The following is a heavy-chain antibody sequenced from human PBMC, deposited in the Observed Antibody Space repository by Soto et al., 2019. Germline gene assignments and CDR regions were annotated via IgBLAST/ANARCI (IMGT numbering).Heavy chain of an antibody. V-gene: IGHV4-31*03. D-gene: IGHD3-3*01. CDR3: AAEVGFGPLFDY. J-gene: IGHJ4*02. Sequence: QVQLQESGPGLVKPSQTLSLTCTVSGGSISSGGYYWSWLRQHPGKGLEYIGYIYYSGSTYYNPSLKSRVAISVDTSKNQFSLKLTSVTAADTAVYYCAAEVGFGPLFDYWGQGTLVTVSS. CDR1: GGSISSGGYY. CDR2: IYYSGST.